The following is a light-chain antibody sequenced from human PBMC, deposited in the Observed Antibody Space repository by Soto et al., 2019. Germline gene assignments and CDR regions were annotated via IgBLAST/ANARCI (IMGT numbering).Light chain of an antibody. J-gene: IGKJ5*01. V-gene: IGKV1-5*01. CDR3: QQRKNWPPIT. CDR2: DAS. CDR1: QNVNIF. Sequence: DIQMTQSPSMLSAAVGDRVTISCRASQNVNIFLAWYQQKPGKAPKLLISDASTLESGVPSRFSGSGSGTVFTLTIGSLEPEDSAVYYCQQRKNWPPITFGQGTRLEIK.